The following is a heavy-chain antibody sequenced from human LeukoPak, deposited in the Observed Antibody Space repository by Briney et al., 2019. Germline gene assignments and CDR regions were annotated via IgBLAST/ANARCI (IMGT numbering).Heavy chain of an antibody. Sequence: PGGSLRLSCAASGFTFSSSAMHWVRQAPGKGLEWVAVISYDGSNKYYADSVKGRFTISRDNSKNTLYLQMNSLRAEDTAVYYCARASGGSYYGGTYYFDYWGQGTLVTVSS. CDR2: ISYDGSNK. D-gene: IGHD1-26*01. V-gene: IGHV3-30*04. J-gene: IGHJ4*02. CDR1: GFTFSSSA. CDR3: ARASGGSYYGGTYYFDY.